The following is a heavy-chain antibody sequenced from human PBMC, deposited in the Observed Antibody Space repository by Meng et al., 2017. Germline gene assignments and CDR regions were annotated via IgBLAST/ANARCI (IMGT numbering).Heavy chain of an antibody. Sequence: QIQLQQSGSGLVQPSQTLSLICAISGDSVSSNSAAWNWIRQSPSRGLEWLGRAYYRSKWYHDYAESVKSRISIDPDTSKNQFSLQLRSVTPEDSAVYYCARGSYSFDSWGQRTLVTVSS. CDR3: ARGSYSFDS. D-gene: IGHD1-26*01. CDR2: AYYRSKWYH. J-gene: IGHJ4*02. CDR1: GDSVSSNSAA. V-gene: IGHV6-1*01.